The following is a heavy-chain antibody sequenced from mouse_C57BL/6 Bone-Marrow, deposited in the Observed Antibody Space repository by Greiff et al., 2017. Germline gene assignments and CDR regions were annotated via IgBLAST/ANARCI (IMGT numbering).Heavy chain of an antibody. CDR3: ARRRSLYYGGSWYFAV. V-gene: IGHV8-8*01. J-gene: IGHJ1*03. Sequence: QVTLKVSGPGILQPSQTLSLTCSFSGFSLSTFGMGVGWIRQPPGQGLEWLAYIWWDDDKYYNPALKSRLTISKDTSKNQVFLKIANVDTADTATFYCARRRSLYYGGSWYFAVWGTGTTVTVSS. CDR1: GFSLSTFGMG. D-gene: IGHD1-1*01. CDR2: IWWDDDK.